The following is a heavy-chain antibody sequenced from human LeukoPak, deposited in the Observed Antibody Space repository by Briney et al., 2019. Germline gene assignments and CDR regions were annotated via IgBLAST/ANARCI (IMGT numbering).Heavy chain of an antibody. V-gene: IGHV3-23*01. CDR2: VSGSGRNT. CDR3: VKSRRVGANQRGLFDY. J-gene: IGHJ4*02. D-gene: IGHD1-26*01. Sequence: PGGSLRLSCAASGFIVTNAWMNWVRQAPGKGLEWVSSVSGSGRNTFYPDSVEGRFTISRDNSKNTVYLQMNSLRADDTAVYYCVKSRRVGANQRGLFDYWGQGTLVAVSP. CDR1: GFIVTNAW.